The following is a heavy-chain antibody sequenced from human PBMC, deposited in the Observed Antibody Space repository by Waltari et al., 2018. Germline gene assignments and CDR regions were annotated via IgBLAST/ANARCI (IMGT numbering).Heavy chain of an antibody. D-gene: IGHD1-7*01. CDR1: GFTFDDYA. CDR3: AKDMGITGTNGLAFDI. J-gene: IGHJ3*02. CDR2: ISWDGGGT. Sequence: EVQLVESGGVVVQPGGSLRLSCAASGFTFDDYAMHWVRQAPGKGLEWVSLISWDGGGTYYADAVKGRFTIARDNSKNSLYLQMNSLRAEDTALYYCAKDMGITGTNGLAFDIWGQGTMVTVSS. V-gene: IGHV3-43D*03.